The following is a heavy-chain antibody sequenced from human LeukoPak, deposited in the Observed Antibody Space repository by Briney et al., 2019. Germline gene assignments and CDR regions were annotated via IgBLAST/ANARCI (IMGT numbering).Heavy chain of an antibody. D-gene: IGHD1-26*01. J-gene: IGHJ4*02. CDR2: INLNSGGT. CDR1: GYIFTGYY. V-gene: IGHV1-2*02. CDR3: ARAHAIGYEGATWASDY. Sequence: ASVTVSCKASGYIFTGYYMHWVRQAHGQGLEWMGWINLNSGGTNYAQKFQGRVTIARDTSISTAYMELSRLRFDDTAVFYCARAHAIGYEGATWASDYWGQGTLVTVSS.